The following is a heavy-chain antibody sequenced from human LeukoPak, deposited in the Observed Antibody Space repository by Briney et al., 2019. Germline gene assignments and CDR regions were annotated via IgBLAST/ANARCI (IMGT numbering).Heavy chain of an antibody. CDR1: GFTFSSSW. CDR3: SRGCTTTACPSHD. Sequence: GVSLRLSCVGSGFTFSSSWMHWVRQSPGKGLVWVSRINLDGFTAYADAVSGRFTISRDNAKNTLYLQMNSLRAEDTALYYCSRGCTTTACPSHDWGQGTLVTVSS. D-gene: IGHD2/OR15-2a*01. CDR2: INLDGFT. J-gene: IGHJ4*02. V-gene: IGHV3-74*03.